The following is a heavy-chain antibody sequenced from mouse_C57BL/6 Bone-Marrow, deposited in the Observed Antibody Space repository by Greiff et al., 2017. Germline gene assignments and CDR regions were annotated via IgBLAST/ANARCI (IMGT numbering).Heavy chain of an antibody. Sequence: VQLQQSGAELVKPGASVKISCKASGYAFSSYWMNWVKQRPGKGLEWIGQIYPGDGDTNYNGKFKGKATLTADKSSSTAYMQRSSLTSEDSAVYFCARWDYYGSAWYFDVWGTGTTVTVSS. CDR2: IYPGDGDT. J-gene: IGHJ1*03. CDR3: ARWDYYGSAWYFDV. D-gene: IGHD1-1*01. V-gene: IGHV1-80*01. CDR1: GYAFSSYW.